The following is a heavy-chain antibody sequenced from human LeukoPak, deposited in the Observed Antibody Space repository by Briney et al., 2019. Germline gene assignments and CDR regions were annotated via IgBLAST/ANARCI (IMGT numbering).Heavy chain of an antibody. J-gene: IGHJ4*02. D-gene: IGHD6-19*01. CDR3: ARLKYSSGWYEDY. V-gene: IGHV1-8*01. Sequence: ASVMVSCKASGYTFTSYDINWVRQATGQGLEWMGWMNPNSGNTGYAQKFQGRVTMTRNTSISTAYMELSSLRSDDTAVYYCARLKYSSGWYEDYWGQGTLVTVSS. CDR2: MNPNSGNT. CDR1: GYTFTSYD.